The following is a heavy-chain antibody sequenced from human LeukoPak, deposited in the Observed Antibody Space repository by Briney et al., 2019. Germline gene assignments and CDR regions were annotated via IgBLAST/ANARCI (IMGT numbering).Heavy chain of an antibody. CDR1: GGTISNYY. V-gene: IGHV4-59*08. Sequence: SETLSLTCTVSGGTISNYYWNWIRQPPGKGLEWVGYIHYSGNTKYNSSLKSRATTSVDTSKNQFSLELSSVTAADTAVYYCARWYSSGWAFDYWGQGTLVTVSS. CDR3: ARWYSSGWAFDY. CDR2: IHYSGNT. J-gene: IGHJ4*02. D-gene: IGHD6-19*01.